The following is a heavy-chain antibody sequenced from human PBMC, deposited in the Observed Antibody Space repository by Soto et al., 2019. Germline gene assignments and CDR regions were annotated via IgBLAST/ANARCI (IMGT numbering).Heavy chain of an antibody. V-gene: IGHV3-21*01. CDR1: GFTFSSYS. J-gene: IGHJ6*02. CDR2: ISSSSSYI. Sequence: GGSLRLSCAASGFTFSSYSMNWVRQAPGKGLEWVSSISSSSSYIYYADSVKGRFTISRDNAKNSLYLQMNSLRAEDTAVYYCTVDTAMVSYYYYGMDVWGQGTTVTVSS. CDR3: TVDTAMVSYYYYGMDV. D-gene: IGHD5-18*01.